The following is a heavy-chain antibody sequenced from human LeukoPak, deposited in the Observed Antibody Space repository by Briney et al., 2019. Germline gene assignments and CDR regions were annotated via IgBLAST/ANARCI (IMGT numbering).Heavy chain of an antibody. J-gene: IGHJ4*02. CDR2: IWEAGRNK. CDR3: ARERSGERNYCAPGGRHFAS. Sequence: PLRALRHSRVPSGFTLSTYVMHRVRQAPRKGREWLVDIWEAGRNKYYADSVKGRFTISRDNSRNTVYQQMNNLRVEDTARYFCARERSGERNYCAPGGRHFASWGQGTLVTVSS. CDR1: GFTLSTYV. D-gene: IGHD3-10*01. V-gene: IGHV3-33*01.